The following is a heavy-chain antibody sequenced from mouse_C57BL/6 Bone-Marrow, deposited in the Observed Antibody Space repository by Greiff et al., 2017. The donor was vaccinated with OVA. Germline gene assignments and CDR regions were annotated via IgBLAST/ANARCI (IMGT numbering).Heavy chain of an antibody. V-gene: IGHV1-15*01. J-gene: IGHJ2*01. CDR1: GYTFTDYE. D-gene: IGHD1-1*01. CDR3: TKGYGSLFDY. Sequence: VKLQESGAELVRPGASVTLSCKASGYTFTDYEMHWVKQTPVHGLEWIGAIDPETGGTAYNQKFKGKAILTADKSSSTAYMELRSLTSEDSAVYYCTKGYGSLFDYWGQGTTLTVSS. CDR2: IDPETGGT.